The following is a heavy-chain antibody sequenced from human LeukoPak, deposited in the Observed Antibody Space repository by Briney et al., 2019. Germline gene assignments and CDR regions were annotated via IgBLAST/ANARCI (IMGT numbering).Heavy chain of an antibody. V-gene: IGHV3-33*01. CDR1: GFTFSTYG. J-gene: IGHJ4*02. D-gene: IGHD2-8*02. Sequence: GGSLILSCAASGFTFSTYGMHWVRQAPGKGLEWVALIWFDGSKRYYGDSLKGRFTVSRDNSKNTLYLQVDSLRAEDTAVYYCARCTGGSCVFDYWGQGTLVTVSS. CDR2: IWFDGSKR. CDR3: ARCTGGSCVFDY.